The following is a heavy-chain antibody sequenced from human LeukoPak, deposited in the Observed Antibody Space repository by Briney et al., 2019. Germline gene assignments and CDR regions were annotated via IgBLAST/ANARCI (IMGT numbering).Heavy chain of an antibody. Sequence: GGSLRLSCAASDFSLSAYNMNWIRQAPGKGLEWVSSISTSSSYIYYADSVKGRFTISRDNAKNSLYLKMNSLRAEDTAVYYCARPRGNVEMAAIPFDYWGQGTLVTVSS. D-gene: IGHD5-24*01. CDR3: ARPRGNVEMAAIPFDY. CDR2: ISTSSSYI. V-gene: IGHV3-21*01. J-gene: IGHJ4*02. CDR1: DFSLSAYN.